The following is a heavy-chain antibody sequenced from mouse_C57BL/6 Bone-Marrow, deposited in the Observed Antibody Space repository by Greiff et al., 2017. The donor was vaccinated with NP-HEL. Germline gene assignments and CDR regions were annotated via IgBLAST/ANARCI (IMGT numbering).Heavy chain of an antibody. J-gene: IGHJ3*01. Sequence: EVKLQESGPGLVKPSQSLSLTCSVTGYSITSGYYWNWIRQFPGNKLEWMGYISYDGSNNYNPSLKNRISITRDTSKNQFFLKLNSVTTEDTATYYCARVGVMVPWFAYWGQGTLVTVSA. CDR1: GYSITSGYY. CDR2: ISYDGSN. V-gene: IGHV3-6*01. CDR3: ARVGVMVPWFAY. D-gene: IGHD2-3*01.